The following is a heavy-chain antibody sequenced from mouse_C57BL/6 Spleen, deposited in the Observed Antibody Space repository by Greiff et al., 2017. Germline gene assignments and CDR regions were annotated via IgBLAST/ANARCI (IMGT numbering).Heavy chain of an antibody. Sequence: QVQLQQSGAELVKPGASVKISCKASGYAFSSYWMNWVKQRPGKGLEWIGQIYPGDGDTNYNGKFKGKATLTADKSSSTAYMKLSSLTSEDSAVYFCARSGGYNAMDYWGQGTTVTVSS. V-gene: IGHV1-80*01. CDR1: GYAFSSYW. J-gene: IGHJ4*01. CDR3: ARSGGYNAMDY. D-gene: IGHD3-2*02. CDR2: IYPGDGDT.